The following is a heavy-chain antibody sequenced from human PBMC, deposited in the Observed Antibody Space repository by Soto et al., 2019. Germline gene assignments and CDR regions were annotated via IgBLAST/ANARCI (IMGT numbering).Heavy chain of an antibody. CDR3: ARAHRSGQYKLRDY. CDR1: GYTFTSYG. J-gene: IGHJ4*02. D-gene: IGHD2-2*01. Sequence: ASVKVSCKASGYTFTSYGISWVRQAPGQGLEWMGWISAYNGNTNYAQKLQGRVTMTTDTSTSTAYMELRSLRSDDAAVYYCARAHRSGQYKLRDYWGQGTPVTVSS. V-gene: IGHV1-18*01. CDR2: ISAYNGNT.